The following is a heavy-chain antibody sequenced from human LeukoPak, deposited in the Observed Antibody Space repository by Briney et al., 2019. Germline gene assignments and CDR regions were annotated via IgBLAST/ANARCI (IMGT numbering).Heavy chain of an antibody. V-gene: IGHV1-2*02. J-gene: IGHJ3*02. CDR3: ARQQWLVNAFDI. Sequence: ASVKVSCKASGYTFTGYYMHWVRQAPGQGLEWMGWINPNSGGTSYAQKFQGRVTMTRDTSISTAYMELSRLRSDDTAVYYCARQQWLVNAFDIWGQGTMVTVSS. CDR2: INPNSGGT. CDR1: GYTFTGYY. D-gene: IGHD6-19*01.